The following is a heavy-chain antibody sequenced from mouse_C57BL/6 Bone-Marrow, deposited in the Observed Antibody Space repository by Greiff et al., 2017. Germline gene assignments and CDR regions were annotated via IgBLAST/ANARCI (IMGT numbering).Heavy chain of an antibody. CDR3: ARSKRRIEPFAY. CDR1: GYTFTSYW. V-gene: IGHV1-55*01. J-gene: IGHJ3*01. Sequence: QVQLQQPGAELVKPGASVKMSCKASGYTFTSYWITWVKQRPGQGLEWIGDIYPGSGSTNYNEKFKSKATLTVDKSSSTAYMQLSSLTSEDSAVYYCARSKRRIEPFAYWGQGTLVTVSA. CDR2: IYPGSGST.